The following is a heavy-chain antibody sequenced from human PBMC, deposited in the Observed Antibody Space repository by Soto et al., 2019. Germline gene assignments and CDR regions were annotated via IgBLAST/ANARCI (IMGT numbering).Heavy chain of an antibody. J-gene: IGHJ4*02. V-gene: IGHV3-48*01. Sequence: GGSLRLSCAASGFTFSSYSMNWVRQAPGKGLEWVSYISSSSSTMYYADSVKGRFTISRDNSKSTVYLQMNSLRGEDTAIYYCARDREVISRHFDCWGQGTVVTVSS. CDR1: GFTFSSYS. CDR3: ARDREVISRHFDC. CDR2: ISSSSSTM. D-gene: IGHD3-22*01.